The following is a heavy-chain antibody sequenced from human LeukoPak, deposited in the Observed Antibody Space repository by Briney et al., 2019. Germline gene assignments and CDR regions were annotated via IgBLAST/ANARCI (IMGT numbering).Heavy chain of an antibody. Sequence: GGSLRLSCAASGFTFSSYGMHWVRQAPGKGLGWVAFIRYDGSNKYYADSVKGRFTISRDNSKNTLYLQMSSLRAEDTAVYYCAKVHSSSWLPSPYYFDYWGQGTLVTVSS. CDR3: AKVHSSSWLPSPYYFDY. CDR2: IRYDGSNK. J-gene: IGHJ4*02. D-gene: IGHD6-13*01. CDR1: GFTFSSYG. V-gene: IGHV3-30*02.